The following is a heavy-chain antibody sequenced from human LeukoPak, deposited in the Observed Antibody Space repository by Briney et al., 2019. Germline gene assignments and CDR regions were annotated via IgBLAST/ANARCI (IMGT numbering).Heavy chain of an antibody. CDR1: GFTLSSYG. J-gene: IGHJ4*02. CDR2: IWYDGSNK. D-gene: IGHD3-10*01. V-gene: IGHV3-33*01. Sequence: GRSLRLSCAASGFTLSSYGMHWVRQAPGKGLEWVAVIWYDGSNKYYADSVKGRFTISRDNSKNTLYLQMNSLRAEDTAVYYCARDGSGRWYFDYWGQATLVTVSS. CDR3: ARDGSGRWYFDY.